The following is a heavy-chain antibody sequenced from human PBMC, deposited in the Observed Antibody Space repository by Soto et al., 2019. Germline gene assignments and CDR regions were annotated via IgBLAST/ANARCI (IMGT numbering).Heavy chain of an antibody. CDR2: IIPIFGTA. Sequence: ASVKVSCKASGGTFSSYAISWVRQAPGQGLEWMGGIIPIFGTANYAQKFQGRVTITADESTSTAYMELSSLRSEDTAVYYCARGYYDSSGYYCVYDYWGQGTLVTVSS. CDR3: ARGYYDSSGYYCVYDY. J-gene: IGHJ4*02. D-gene: IGHD3-22*01. CDR1: GGTFSSYA. V-gene: IGHV1-69*13.